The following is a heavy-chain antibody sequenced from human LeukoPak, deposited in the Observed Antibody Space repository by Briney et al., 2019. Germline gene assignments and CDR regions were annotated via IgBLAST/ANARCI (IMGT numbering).Heavy chain of an antibody. D-gene: IGHD1-26*01. CDR2: ISWNSGSI. CDR1: GFTFDDYA. J-gene: IGHJ3*02. Sequence: PGGSLRLSCAASGFTFDDYAMHWVRQAPGKGLEWVSGISWNSGSIGYADSVKGRFTISRDNAKNSLYLQMNSLRAEDMALYYCAKDYGSGSGTFDAFDIWGQGTMATVSS. CDR3: AKDYGSGSGTFDAFDI. V-gene: IGHV3-9*03.